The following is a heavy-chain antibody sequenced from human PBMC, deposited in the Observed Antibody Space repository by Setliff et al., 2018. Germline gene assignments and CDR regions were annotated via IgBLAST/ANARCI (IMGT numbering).Heavy chain of an antibody. CDR2: IISMSGTT. V-gene: IGHV1-69*05. CDR3: ARGDFYYYFYMDV. Sequence: ASVKVSCKASGGTFSTYAISWVRQAPGQGLEWMGGIISMSGTTNYAQKFQGRVTITTDKSTSTAYMELSSLRSEDTAIYYCARGDFYYYFYMDVWGKGTTVTVSS. CDR1: GGTFSTYA. J-gene: IGHJ6*03.